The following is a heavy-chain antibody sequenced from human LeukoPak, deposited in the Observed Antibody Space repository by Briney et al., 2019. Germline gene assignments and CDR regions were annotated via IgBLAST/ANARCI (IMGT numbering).Heavy chain of an antibody. D-gene: IGHD5-18*01. CDR2: IHHSGST. V-gene: IGHV4-38-2*02. Sequence: SETLSLTCTVSSYSISSAYYWGWIRQPPGKELEWIGSIHHSGSTYYNPSLKSRVTISVDTSNNQFSPKLTSVTAADTAVYYCARDGLWIQNAFDIWGQGTMVTVSS. CDR1: SYSISSAYY. CDR3: ARDGLWIQNAFDI. J-gene: IGHJ3*02.